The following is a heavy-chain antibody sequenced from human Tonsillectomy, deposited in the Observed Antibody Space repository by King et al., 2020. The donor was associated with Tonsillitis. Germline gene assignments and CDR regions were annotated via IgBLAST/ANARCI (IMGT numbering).Heavy chain of an antibody. Sequence: VQLVESGGGLVQPGGSLRLSCSASGFSFSTYAMHWVRQAPGKGLEYVSAISNNGGSTHYADSVKGRFTISRDNSKNTLYLQMSSLRAEDTAVYYCVKILRGHIWYFDYWGQGTLVTVSS. J-gene: IGHJ4*02. CDR1: GFSFSTYA. D-gene: IGHD3-16*01. CDR3: VKILRGHIWYFDY. V-gene: IGHV3-64D*06. CDR2: ISNNGGST.